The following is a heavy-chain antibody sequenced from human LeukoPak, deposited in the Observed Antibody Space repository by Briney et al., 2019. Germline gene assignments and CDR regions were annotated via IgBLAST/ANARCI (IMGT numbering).Heavy chain of an antibody. CDR3: ARAGDEDLNNWFDP. CDR1: GYTFTSYG. CDR2: ISAYNGNT. V-gene: IGHV1-18*01. D-gene: IGHD3-16*01. Sequence: ASVKVSCKASGYTFTSYGISWVRQAPGQGLEWMGCISAYNGNTNCAQKLQGRVTMTTDTSTSTAYMELRSLRSDDTAVYYCARAGDEDLNNWFDPWGQGTLVTVSS. J-gene: IGHJ5*02.